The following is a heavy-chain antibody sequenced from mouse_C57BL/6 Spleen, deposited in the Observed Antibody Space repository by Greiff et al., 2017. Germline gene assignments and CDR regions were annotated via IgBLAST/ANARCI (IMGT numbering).Heavy chain of an antibody. CDR3: ARHNDPYAMDY. Sequence: EVKLMESGGDLVKPGGSLKLSCAASGFTFSSYGMSWVRQTPDKRLEWVATISSGGSYTYYPDSVKGRFTISRDNAKNTLYLQMSSLKSEDTAMYYCARHNDPYAMDYWGQGTSVTVSS. CDR1: GFTFSSYG. V-gene: IGHV5-6*01. D-gene: IGHD2-3*01. J-gene: IGHJ4*01. CDR2: ISSGGSYT.